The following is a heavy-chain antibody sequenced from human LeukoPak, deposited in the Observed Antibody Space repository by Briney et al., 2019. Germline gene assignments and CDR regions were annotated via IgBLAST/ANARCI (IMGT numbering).Heavy chain of an antibody. Sequence: SETLSLTCTVSGGSISSSSYYWGWIRQPPGKGLEWIGSIYYSGSTYYNPSLKSRVTISVDTSKNQFSLELSSVTAADTAVYYCAREGPVTMVRGVIAGWFDPCGQGTLVTVSS. D-gene: IGHD3-10*01. J-gene: IGHJ5*02. CDR3: AREGPVTMVRGVIAGWFDP. CDR2: IYYSGST. CDR1: GGSISSSSYY. V-gene: IGHV4-39*07.